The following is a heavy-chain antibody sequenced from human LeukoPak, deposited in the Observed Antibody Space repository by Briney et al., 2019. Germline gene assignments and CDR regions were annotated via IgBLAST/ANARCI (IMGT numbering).Heavy chain of an antibody. Sequence: PGEALRLSCAAYGFPFSSYVMHRGRQTPGKGLEWVAVISYDGSNKYCADYVKGRFTISRDNSKNTLYLQMNSLRAEDTAVYYCAKDYYDSGSYFFDYWGQGTLVTVSS. CDR2: ISYDGSNK. CDR1: GFPFSSYV. CDR3: AKDYYDSGSYFFDY. J-gene: IGHJ4*02. D-gene: IGHD3-10*01. V-gene: IGHV3-30*18.